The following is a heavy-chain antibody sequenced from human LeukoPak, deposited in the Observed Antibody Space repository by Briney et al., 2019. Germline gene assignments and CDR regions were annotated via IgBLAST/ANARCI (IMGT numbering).Heavy chain of an antibody. D-gene: IGHD4-17*01. Sequence: GGSLRLSCEVSGFSFTDAWLSWVRQGPGKGLEWVGRIRSKAEGGTTDYAAPVKGRFTISRDDSRNTVFLQMESLKMEDTAVYSCTTGYGTIDFWGQGTLVTVSS. V-gene: IGHV3-15*01. J-gene: IGHJ4*02. CDR1: GFSFTDAW. CDR3: TTGYGTIDF. CDR2: IRSKAEGGTT.